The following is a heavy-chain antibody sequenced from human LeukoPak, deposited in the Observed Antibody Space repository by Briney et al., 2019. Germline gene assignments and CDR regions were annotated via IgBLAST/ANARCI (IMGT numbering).Heavy chain of an antibody. CDR1: GFTFGSYS. D-gene: IGHD1-26*01. CDR3: AKQMGAASVDAFDI. CDR2: ISGSGGNK. V-gene: IGHV3-23*01. J-gene: IGHJ3*02. Sequence: PGGSLRLSCVASGFTFGSYSMSWVRRAPGKGLEWFSAISGSGGNKFYADSVKRRFTISIDNSKNTLDLQMNILRAEVTAVYYCAKQMGAASVDAFDIWGQGPMVTVSS.